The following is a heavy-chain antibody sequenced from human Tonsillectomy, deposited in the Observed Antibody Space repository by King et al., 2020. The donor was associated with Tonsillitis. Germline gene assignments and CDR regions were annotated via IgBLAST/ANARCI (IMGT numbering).Heavy chain of an antibody. J-gene: IGHJ4*02. D-gene: IGHD3-3*01. CDR3: ARVRSWSGSYYFDY. CDR2: IYYNGNT. CDR1: GGSISSYY. Sequence: PLQESGPGLVKPSETLSLTCSVSGGSISSYYWSWLRQPPGKGLEWIGYIYYNGNTNYNPSLKSRVTISVDTSKNQFSLKLSSVTAADTAVYYCARVRSWSGSYYFDYWGQGTLVTVSS. V-gene: IGHV4-59*01.